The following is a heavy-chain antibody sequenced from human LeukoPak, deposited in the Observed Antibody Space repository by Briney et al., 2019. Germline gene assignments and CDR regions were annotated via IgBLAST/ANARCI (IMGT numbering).Heavy chain of an antibody. CDR1: GYSFSTYA. J-gene: IGHJ4*02. CDR2: ISVFNGDT. V-gene: IGHV1-18*01. D-gene: IGHD2-2*01. CDR3: ARVRSIVLVPAAPLDY. Sequence: ASAKVSCTASGYSFSTYAISWVRQAPGQGLEWIGWISVFNGDTKYGQRFQGRVTMTTDASSNTAYMDLRSLRSDDTAVYYCARVRSIVLVPAAPLDYWGQGPPVIVSS.